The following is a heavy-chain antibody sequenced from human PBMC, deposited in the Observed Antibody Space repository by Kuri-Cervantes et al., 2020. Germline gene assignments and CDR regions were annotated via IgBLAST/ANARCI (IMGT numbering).Heavy chain of an antibody. CDR3: ASDPQHYSSGWYQAFDI. V-gene: IGHV4-61*01. J-gene: IGHJ3*02. Sequence: GSLRLSCTVSGGSVSSGSYYWSWIRQPPGKGLERIGYIYYSGSTYYNPSLKSRVTISVDTSKNQFSLKLSSVTAADTAVYYCASDPQHYSSGWYQAFDIWGQGTMVTVSS. D-gene: IGHD6-19*01. CDR1: GGSVSSGSYY. CDR2: IYYSGST.